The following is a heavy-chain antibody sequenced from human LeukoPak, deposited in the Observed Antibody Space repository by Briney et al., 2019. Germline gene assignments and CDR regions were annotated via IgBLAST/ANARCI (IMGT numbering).Heavy chain of an antibody. D-gene: IGHD3-10*01. CDR3: ATHQGPRMGRGDLRNNWFDP. Sequence: PEPLSLRGFVSGASITSSSYFWAWIRQPPGRGLEWIGTIQIDGSTSYTPSLNSRLPLSINPSRNRFSLKLPSVTAGHTAVYYCATHQGPRMGRGDLRNNWFDPWRQGTPVTVSS. V-gene: IGHV4-39*01. CDR1: GASITSSSYF. CDR2: IQIDGST. J-gene: IGHJ5*02.